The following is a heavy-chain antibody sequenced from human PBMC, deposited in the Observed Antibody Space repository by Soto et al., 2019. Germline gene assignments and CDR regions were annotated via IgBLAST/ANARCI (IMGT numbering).Heavy chain of an antibody. D-gene: IGHD3-22*01. V-gene: IGHV3-33*01. J-gene: IGHJ3*02. CDR3: ARPRLLDAAFXI. Sequence: GGSLRLSCAASGFTFSSYGMHWVRQAPGKGLEWVAVIWYDGSNKYYADSVKGRFTISRDNSKNTLYLQMNSLRAEDTAVYYCARPRLLDAAFXIWGQGTMVTVSS. CDR1: GFTFSSYG. CDR2: IWYDGSNK.